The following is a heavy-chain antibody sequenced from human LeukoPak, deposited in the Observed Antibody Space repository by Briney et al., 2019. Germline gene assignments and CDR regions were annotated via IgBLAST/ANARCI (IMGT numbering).Heavy chain of an antibody. CDR2: ISYDGSNK. V-gene: IGHV3-30*18. CDR3: AKASVVVVVARFDY. J-gene: IGHJ4*02. Sequence: GGSLRLSCAASGFTFSSYGMHWVRQAPGKGLEWVAVISYDGSNKYYADSVKGRFAISRDNSKNTLFLQMKSLRTEDTAVYYCAKASVVVVVARFDYWGQGTLVTVSS. D-gene: IGHD2-15*01. CDR1: GFTFSSYG.